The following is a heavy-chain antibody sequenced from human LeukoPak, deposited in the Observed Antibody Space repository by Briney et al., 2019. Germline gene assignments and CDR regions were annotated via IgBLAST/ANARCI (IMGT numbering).Heavy chain of an antibody. J-gene: IGHJ4*02. CDR3: ARVPYGSGGDY. D-gene: IGHD3-10*01. V-gene: IGHV4-59*12. CDR1: GGSISSYY. CDR2: IYHSGST. Sequence: SETLSLTCTVSGGSISSYYWSWVRQPPGKGLEWIGEIYHSGSTNYNPSLKSRVTISVDKSKNQFSLKLSSVTAADTAVYYCARVPYGSGGDYWGQGTLVTVSS.